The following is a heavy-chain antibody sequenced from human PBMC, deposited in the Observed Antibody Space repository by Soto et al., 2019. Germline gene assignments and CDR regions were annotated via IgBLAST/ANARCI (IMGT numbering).Heavy chain of an antibody. V-gene: IGHV1-58*01. CDR1: GFTFTSSA. D-gene: IGHD3-3*01. Sequence: SVKVSCKASGFTFTSSAVQWVRQARGQRLERIGWIVVGSGNTNYAQKYQERVTITRDMSTSTAYMELSSLRSEDTAVYYCAADSLLRYYDFWSGYPPPMDVWGQGTTVTVSS. CDR3: AADSLLRYYDFWSGYPPPMDV. J-gene: IGHJ6*02. CDR2: IVVGSGNT.